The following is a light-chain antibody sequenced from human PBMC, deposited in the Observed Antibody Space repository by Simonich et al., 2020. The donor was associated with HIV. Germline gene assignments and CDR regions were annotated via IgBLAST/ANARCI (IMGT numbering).Light chain of an antibody. Sequence: DIVMTQSPDSLAVSLGERATINCKSSQSVLYSSNNKNYLVWYQQKPGQPPKLLIYGASTRESGVPDRFSGSGSGTDFTLTINSLQAEDVAVYYCQQYYSTPQTFGQGTKVEIK. CDR3: QQYYSTPQT. V-gene: IGKV4-1*01. CDR2: GAS. CDR1: QSVLYSSNNKNY. J-gene: IGKJ1*01.